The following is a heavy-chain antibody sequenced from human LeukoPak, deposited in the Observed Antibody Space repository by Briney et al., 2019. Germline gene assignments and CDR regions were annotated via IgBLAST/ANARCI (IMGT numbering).Heavy chain of an antibody. D-gene: IGHD2/OR15-2a*01. V-gene: IGHV3-66*01. CDR3: ARDLGLLSMVY. J-gene: IGHJ4*02. Sequence: RGSLRLSCAASGFTFSNAWMSWVRQAPGKGLEWVSVIYSGGSTYYADSVKGRFTISRDNSKNTLYLQMNSLRAEDTAVYYCARDLGLLSMVYWGQGTLVTVSS. CDR2: IYSGGST. CDR1: GFTFSNAW.